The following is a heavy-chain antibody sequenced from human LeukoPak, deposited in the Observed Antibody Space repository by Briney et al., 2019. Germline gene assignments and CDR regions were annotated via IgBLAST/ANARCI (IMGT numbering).Heavy chain of an antibody. CDR1: GGSISNDY. D-gene: IGHD5-18*01. CDR3: ARHKWDTSLDY. V-gene: IGHV4-59*08. Sequence: SETLSLTCTVSGGSISNDYWSWIRHPPGEGLEWIGKIYYSGSTNYNPSLKSRVTISVDTSKNQFSLKLSSVTAADTAVYYCARHKWDTSLDYWGQGTLVTVSS. J-gene: IGHJ4*02. CDR2: IYYSGST.